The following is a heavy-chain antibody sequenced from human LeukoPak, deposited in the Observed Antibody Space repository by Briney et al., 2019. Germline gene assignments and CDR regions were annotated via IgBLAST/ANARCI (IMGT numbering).Heavy chain of an antibody. CDR2: IRSKAYGGTT. CDR1: GFTFGDYA. Sequence: GGSLRLSCTASGFTFGDYAMSWFRQAPGKGLEWVGFIRSKAYGGTTEYAASVKGRFTISRDDSKSIAYLRMNSLKTEDTAVYYCTSSTIFGVVRDFDYWGQGTLVTVSS. CDR3: TSSTIFGVVRDFDY. V-gene: IGHV3-49*03. J-gene: IGHJ4*02. D-gene: IGHD3-3*01.